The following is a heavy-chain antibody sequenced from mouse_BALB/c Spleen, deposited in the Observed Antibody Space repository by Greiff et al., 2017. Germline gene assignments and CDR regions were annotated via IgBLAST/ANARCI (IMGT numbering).Heavy chain of an antibody. V-gene: IGHV14-3*02. J-gene: IGHJ2*01. CDR2: IDPANGNT. CDR1: GFNIKDTY. D-gene: IGHD4-1*01. CDR3: ATANWAFDY. Sequence: VQLQQSGAELVKPGASVKLSCTASGFNIKDTYMHWVKQRPEQGLAWIGRIDPANGNTKYDPKFQGKATITADTSSNTAYLQLSSLKSEDTAVFYCATANWAFDYWGQGTTLTVAS.